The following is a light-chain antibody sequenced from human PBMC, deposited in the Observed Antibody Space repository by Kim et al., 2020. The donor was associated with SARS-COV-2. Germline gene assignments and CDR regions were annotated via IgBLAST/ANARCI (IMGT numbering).Light chain of an antibody. CDR1: DIGTRS. V-gene: IGLV3-21*02. CDR3: QVWDTSTDYVV. Sequence: APGQTAKITCGGDDIGTRSVHWDQQPPGQAPVLVVYENSARPSGTPGRFSGSNSGNTAPLTIRRVEAGDEADYYWQVWDTSTDYVVFGGGTQLTVL. J-gene: IGLJ3*02. CDR2: ENS.